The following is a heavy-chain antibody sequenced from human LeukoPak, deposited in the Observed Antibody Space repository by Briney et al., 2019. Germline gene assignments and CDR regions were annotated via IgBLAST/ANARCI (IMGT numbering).Heavy chain of an antibody. J-gene: IGHJ4*02. V-gene: IGHV3-49*04. D-gene: IGHD6-19*01. CDR2: IRSKAYGGTT. CDR3: TRDQEGSGWYGDY. CDR1: GFTFCAYA. Sequence: GSLRLSCTASGFTFCAYAMSWVRQAPGKGLEWVGFIRSKAYGGTTEYAASVKGRFTISRDDSKSIAYLQMNSLKTEDTAVYYCTRDQEGSGWYGDYWGQGTLVTVSS.